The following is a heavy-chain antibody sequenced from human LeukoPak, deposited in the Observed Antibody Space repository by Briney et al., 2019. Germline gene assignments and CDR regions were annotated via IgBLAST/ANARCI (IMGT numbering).Heavy chain of an antibody. Sequence: SETLSLTCTVSGGSISSYYWSWIRQPPGKGLEWIGYIYYSGSTNYNPSLKSRVTISVDTSKNQFSLKLSSVTVADTAVYYCARDRSSWPLYWGQGTLVTVSS. J-gene: IGHJ4*02. D-gene: IGHD6-13*01. CDR2: IYYSGST. CDR1: GGSISSYY. CDR3: ARDRSSWPLY. V-gene: IGHV4-59*01.